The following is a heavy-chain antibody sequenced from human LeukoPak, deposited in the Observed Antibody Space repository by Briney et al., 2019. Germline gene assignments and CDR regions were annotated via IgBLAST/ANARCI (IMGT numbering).Heavy chain of an antibody. Sequence: SQTLSLTCAISGDSVSSNSAAWNWIRQSPSRGLEWLGRTYYRSKWYNDYAVSVKGRITINPDTSKNQFSLQLNSVTPEDTAVYYCARDRYYYDSSGYPYYYYMDVWGKGTTVTVSS. J-gene: IGHJ6*03. CDR1: GDSVSSNSAA. V-gene: IGHV6-1*01. D-gene: IGHD3-22*01. CDR3: ARDRYYYDSSGYPYYYYMDV. CDR2: TYYRSKWYN.